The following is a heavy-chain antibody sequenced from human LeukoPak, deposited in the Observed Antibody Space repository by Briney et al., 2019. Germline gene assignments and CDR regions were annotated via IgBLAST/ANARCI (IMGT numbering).Heavy chain of an antibody. CDR1: GFSLSSDA. J-gene: IGHJ4*02. Sequence: GGSLRLSCVVSGFSLSSDAMSWVRQAPGKGLEWVSVSSGSDDSTHYADSVKGRFIMSRDNSENTLYLQMNSLRAEDTAVYYCTKDLMTGYSSGWYLGYWGQGTLVTVSS. D-gene: IGHD6-19*01. CDR2: SSGSDDST. V-gene: IGHV3-23*01. CDR3: TKDLMTGYSSGWYLGY.